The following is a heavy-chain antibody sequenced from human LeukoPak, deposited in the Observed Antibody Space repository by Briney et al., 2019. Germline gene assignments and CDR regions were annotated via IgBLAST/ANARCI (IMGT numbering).Heavy chain of an antibody. Sequence: GASVKVSCKVSGYTFIENYIHWVRQAPGKGLEWMGLINPHTGAANYSQKFQGRVTMTRDTSISTAYMYLTRLRFDDTAVYYCARGKSGYSPWGQGTPVTVSS. D-gene: IGHD3-3*01. CDR2: INPHTGAA. CDR1: GYTFIENY. V-gene: IGHV1-2*02. J-gene: IGHJ4*02. CDR3: ARGKSGYSP.